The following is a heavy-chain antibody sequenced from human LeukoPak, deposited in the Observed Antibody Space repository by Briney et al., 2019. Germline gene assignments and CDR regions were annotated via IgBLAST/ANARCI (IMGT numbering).Heavy chain of an antibody. CDR2: ISHDGSDS. V-gene: IGHV3-30*18. J-gene: IGHJ4*02. CDR3: AKELYFGSGSYPDY. Sequence: GRSLRLSCAASGFTFSSYGMHWVRQDPGKGLEWVAVISHDGSDSHYADSVKGRFTISRDNSKNTVYLQMSSLRPEDTAVYFCAKELYFGSGSYPDYWGQGTLVRVPS. D-gene: IGHD3-10*01. CDR1: GFTFSSYG.